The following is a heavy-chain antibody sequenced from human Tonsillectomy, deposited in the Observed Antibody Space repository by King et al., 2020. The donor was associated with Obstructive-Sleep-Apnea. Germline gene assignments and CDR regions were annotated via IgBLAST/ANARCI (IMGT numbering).Heavy chain of an antibody. J-gene: IGHJ5*02. V-gene: IGHV5-10-1*03. D-gene: IGHD6-19*01. CDR2: IDPSDSFT. CDR3: ATQRSGWYGFDP. CDR1: GYSFTSYW. Sequence: QLVQSGAEVKKPGESLRISCKGSGYSFTSYWISWGRQMPGKGLEWMGRIDPSDSFTNYSPSFQGHVTISADKSISTAYLQWSSLKASDTAMYYCATQRSGWYGFDPWGQGTLVTVSS.